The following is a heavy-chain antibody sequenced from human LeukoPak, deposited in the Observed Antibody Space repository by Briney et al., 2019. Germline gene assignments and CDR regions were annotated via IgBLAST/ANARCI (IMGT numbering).Heavy chain of an antibody. CDR2: IYYSGST. D-gene: IGHD2-2*01. V-gene: IGHV4-30-4*08. CDR3: PSAGCSSTSCQDSYYYYMDF. J-gene: IGHJ6*03. CDR1: GGSISSGDYY. Sequence: SETLSLTCTVSGGSISSGDYYWSWIRQPPGKGLEWIGYIYYSGSTYYNPSLKSRFTISVDTSKNQFSLKLSSVTAADTAVYYCPSAGCSSTSCQDSYYYYMDFCGKGTTVTVSS.